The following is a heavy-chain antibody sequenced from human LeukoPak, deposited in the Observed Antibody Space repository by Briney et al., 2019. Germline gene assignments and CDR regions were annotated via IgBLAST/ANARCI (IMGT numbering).Heavy chain of an antibody. Sequence: GSLRLSCAASGFRFNTYSMNWVRQAPGRGLEWVSYIRSSDGAIYYADSVRGRFTISTDNARKSLYLQMNGLREEDTAVYYCARDSSWSFDYWGQGTLVTVSS. CDR1: GFRFNTYS. CDR2: IRSSDGAI. D-gene: IGHD2-15*01. CDR3: ARDSSWSFDY. J-gene: IGHJ4*02. V-gene: IGHV3-48*02.